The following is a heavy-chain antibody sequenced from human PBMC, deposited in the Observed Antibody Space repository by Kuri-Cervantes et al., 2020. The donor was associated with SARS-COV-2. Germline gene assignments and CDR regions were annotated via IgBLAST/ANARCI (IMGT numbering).Heavy chain of an antibody. CDR2: FDPEDGET. Sequence: ASVKVSCKASGYTFTSYDINWVRQATGQGLEWMGGFDPEDGETIYAQKFQGRVTMTEDTSTDTAYMELSSLRSEDTAVYYCARGSCTNGVCYTILGYWGQGTLVTVSS. CDR1: GYTFTSYD. D-gene: IGHD2-8*01. J-gene: IGHJ4*02. V-gene: IGHV1-24*01. CDR3: ARGSCTNGVCYTILGY.